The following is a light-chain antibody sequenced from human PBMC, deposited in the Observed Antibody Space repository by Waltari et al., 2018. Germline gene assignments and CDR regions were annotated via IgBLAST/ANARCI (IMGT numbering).Light chain of an antibody. V-gene: IGKV3-20*01. CDR3: HQYGSSPIT. CDR1: QSVSRRY. CDR2: GAS. J-gene: IGKJ5*01. Sequence: TVLTQSPATLSLSPGERVTLSCRASQSVSRRYLAWYQQKPVQAPRLLIYGASTRATGIPDRFSGNGSGTDFTLTINILEPEDFAVYYCHQYGSSPITFVQGTRLEIK.